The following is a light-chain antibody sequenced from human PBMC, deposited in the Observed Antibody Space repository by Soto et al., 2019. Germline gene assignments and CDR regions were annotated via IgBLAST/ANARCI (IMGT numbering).Light chain of an antibody. J-gene: IGKJ5*01. CDR3: QQYHNWPIT. CDR1: QSVSSN. V-gene: IGKV3-15*01. Sequence: EIVMTQSPATLSVSPGERATLSCRASQSVSSNLAWHQQKPGQAPRLLIYGASTRATGVPARFSGSGSGTESTLTISSLQSEDFAVYYCQQYHNWPITFGQGTRLDIK. CDR2: GAS.